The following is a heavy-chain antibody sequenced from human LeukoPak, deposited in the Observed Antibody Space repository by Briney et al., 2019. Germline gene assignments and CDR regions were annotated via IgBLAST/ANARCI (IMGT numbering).Heavy chain of an antibody. CDR3: ATYTNWVAGDV. D-gene: IGHD7-27*01. CDR1: GFTFSSFE. J-gene: IGHJ6*02. V-gene: IGHV3-7*01. CDR2: IRDDGTQE. Sequence: GGSLRLSCAASGFTFSSFEMNWVRQATGKGLEWVADIRDDGTQEEYVDSVKGRFTISRDNAKNSLYLQMNSLRAEDTAVYYCATYTNWVAGDVWGQGTTVSVSS.